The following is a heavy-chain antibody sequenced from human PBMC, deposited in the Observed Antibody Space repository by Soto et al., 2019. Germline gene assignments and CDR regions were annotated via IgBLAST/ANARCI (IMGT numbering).Heavy chain of an antibody. CDR1: GFTASSNY. Sequence: GGSLRLSCAASGFTASSNYMNWVRQAPGKGLEWVSVIYRGGSTYYADSVKGRFTISRDDSKNTLYPQMNSLRAEDTAVYYCRRGRGYTYNYGYFDCWGQGTLDNVSS. CDR3: RRGRGYTYNYGYFDC. D-gene: IGHD5-18*01. J-gene: IGHJ4*02. CDR2: IYRGGST. V-gene: IGHV3-66*01.